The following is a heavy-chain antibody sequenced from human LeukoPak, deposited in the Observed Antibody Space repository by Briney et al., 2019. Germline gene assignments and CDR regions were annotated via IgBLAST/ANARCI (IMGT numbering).Heavy chain of an antibody. J-gene: IGHJ1*01. V-gene: IGHV1-3*01. CDR1: GYTFTSYA. CDR2: INAGNGNT. CDR3: ARVHYYDGAVQH. Sequence: ASVKVSCKASGYTFTSYAMHWVRQAPGQRLEWMGWINAGNGNTKYPQKFQGRVTITRDTSASTAYMELSSLRSEDTAVYYCARVHYYDGAVQHWGQGTLVTVSS. D-gene: IGHD3-22*01.